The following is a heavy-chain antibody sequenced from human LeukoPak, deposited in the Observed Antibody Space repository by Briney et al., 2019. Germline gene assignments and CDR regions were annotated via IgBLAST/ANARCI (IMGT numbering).Heavy chain of an antibody. Sequence: GGSLRLSCAASGFTLRSYNMHWVRQAPGKGLEWVSYISTSSYYIYYADSVKGRFTISRDDAKNSLFLQMNSLRAEDAAIYYCARDASGSSTGLIDSWGQGTLVTVSS. V-gene: IGHV3-21*01. D-gene: IGHD1-26*01. CDR1: GFTLRSYN. CDR3: ARDASGSSTGLIDS. J-gene: IGHJ4*02. CDR2: ISTSSYYI.